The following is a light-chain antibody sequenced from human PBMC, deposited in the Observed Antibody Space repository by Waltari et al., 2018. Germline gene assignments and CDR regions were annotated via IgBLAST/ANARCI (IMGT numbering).Light chain of an antibody. Sequence: IRLTQSPRTLSLSPGERVTLSCRASQSVSSSSLASSQHKAGQAPRTLIFGASSRATGIPDRFSGSGSGTDFTLTISRLEPEDFAVYYCQVYGNSPLYTFGQGTKLEIK. J-gene: IGKJ2*01. V-gene: IGKV3-20*01. CDR2: GAS. CDR3: QVYGNSPLYT. CDR1: QSVSSSS.